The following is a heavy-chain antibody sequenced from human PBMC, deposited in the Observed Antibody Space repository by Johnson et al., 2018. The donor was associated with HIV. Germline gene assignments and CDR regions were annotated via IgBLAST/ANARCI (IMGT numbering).Heavy chain of an antibody. CDR2: IKQDGSEK. Sequence: VQLVESGGGLVQPGGSLRLSCAASGFTFSNAWMSWVRQAPGKGLEWVANIKQDGSEKYYVDSVKGRFTISRDNAKNSLYLQMNSLRAEDTAVYYCARDNLSMGAFDIWGPGTMVTVSS. V-gene: IGHV3-7*01. D-gene: IGHD3-16*01. J-gene: IGHJ3*02. CDR3: ARDNLSMGAFDI. CDR1: GFTFSNAW.